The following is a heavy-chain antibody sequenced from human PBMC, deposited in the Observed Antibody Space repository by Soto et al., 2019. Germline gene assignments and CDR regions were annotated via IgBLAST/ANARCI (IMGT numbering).Heavy chain of an antibody. D-gene: IGHD3-22*01. CDR3: ARVYDDSSGYYPYYYYGMDV. Sequence: QVQLVESGGGVVQPGRSLRLSCAASGFTFSSYGMHWVRQAPGKGLEWGAVIWYDGSNKYYADSVKGRFTISRDNSKNTLYLQMNSLRAEDTAVYYCARVYDDSSGYYPYYYYGMDVWGQGTTVTVSS. V-gene: IGHV3-33*01. J-gene: IGHJ6*02. CDR1: GFTFSSYG. CDR2: IWYDGSNK.